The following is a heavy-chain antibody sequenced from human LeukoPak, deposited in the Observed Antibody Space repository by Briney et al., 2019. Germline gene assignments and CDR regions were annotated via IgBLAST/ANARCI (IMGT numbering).Heavy chain of an antibody. Sequence: GGSLRLSCAASRFTFSSSAMSWVRQAPGKGLEWVSVMSYDGSNKYYADSVKGRFTISRDNSKNTLYLQMNSLRAEDTAVYYCARETGSAVGSTDFDYWGQGTLVTVSS. CDR3: ARETGSAVGSTDFDY. CDR1: RFTFSSSA. V-gene: IGHV3-30-3*01. J-gene: IGHJ4*02. CDR2: MSYDGSNK. D-gene: IGHD4-17*01.